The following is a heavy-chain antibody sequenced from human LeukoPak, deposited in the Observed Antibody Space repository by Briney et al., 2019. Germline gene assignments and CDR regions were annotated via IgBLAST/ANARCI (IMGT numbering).Heavy chain of an antibody. CDR3: AVIPPAVDDY. J-gene: IGHJ4*02. D-gene: IGHD2-2*01. CDR1: GGSISSRSYY. CDR2: INYSGST. V-gene: IGHV4-39*01. Sequence: SETMSLTCTVSGGSISSRSYYWAWIRQPPGKGLEWIGSINYSGSTNYNPSLKSRFTISVDTSKNQFSLKLSSVTAADTAVYYCAVIPPAVDDYWGQGTLVTVSS.